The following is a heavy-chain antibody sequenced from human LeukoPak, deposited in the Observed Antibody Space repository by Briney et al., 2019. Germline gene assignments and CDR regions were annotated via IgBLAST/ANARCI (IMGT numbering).Heavy chain of an antibody. CDR3: ARGKYGGYFIDY. V-gene: IGHV3-74*01. CDR2: IKPDGSDT. Sequence: GGSLRLSCGASGFTFTTHWIHWVRQAPGKGLVWVSRIKPDGSDTNYADSVKGRFTISRDNAKNTVYLQMNSLRAEDTAVFYCARGKYGGYFIDYWGQGTLVTVSS. CDR1: GFTFTTHW. J-gene: IGHJ4*02. D-gene: IGHD5-12*01.